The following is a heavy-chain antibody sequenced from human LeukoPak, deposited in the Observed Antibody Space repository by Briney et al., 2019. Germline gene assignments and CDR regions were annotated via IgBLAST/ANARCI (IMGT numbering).Heavy chain of an antibody. V-gene: IGHV4-59*01. J-gene: IGHJ3*02. CDR3: ARVEGFGELLGKDAFDI. D-gene: IGHD3-10*01. Sequence: KPSETLSLTCTVSGGSTGSYYWSWIRQPPGKGLEWIGYIYYSGSTNYNPSLKSRVTISVDTSKNQFSLKLSSVTAADTAVYYCARVEGFGELLGKDAFDIWGQGTMVTVSS. CDR1: GGSTGSYY. CDR2: IYYSGST.